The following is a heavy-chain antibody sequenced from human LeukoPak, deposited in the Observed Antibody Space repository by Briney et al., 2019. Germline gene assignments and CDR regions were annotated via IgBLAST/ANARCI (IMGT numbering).Heavy chain of an antibody. CDR2: IYYSGST. CDR1: GGSISSGDYY. Sequence: PSQTLSLTCTVSGGSISSGDYYWSWIRQPPGKGLEWIGDIYYSGSTYYNPSLKSRVTISVDTSKNQFSLKLSSVTAADTAVYYCASYGDLQYFQHWGQGTLVTVSS. J-gene: IGHJ1*01. CDR3: ASYGDLQYFQH. D-gene: IGHD4-17*01. V-gene: IGHV4-30-4*08.